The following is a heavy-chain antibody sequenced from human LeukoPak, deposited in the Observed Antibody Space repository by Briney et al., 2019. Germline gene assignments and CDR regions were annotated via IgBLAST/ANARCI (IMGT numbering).Heavy chain of an antibody. D-gene: IGHD5-18*01. CDR1: GFTFSVYD. Sequence: GSLRLSCAASGFTFSVYDMNWVRQPPGKGLEWIGEINHSGSTNYNPSLKSRVTISVDTSKNQFSLKLSSVTAADTAVYYCARWQRGYSYGYPFDYWGQGTLVTVSS. V-gene: IGHV4-34*01. CDR2: INHSGST. J-gene: IGHJ4*02. CDR3: ARWQRGYSYGYPFDY.